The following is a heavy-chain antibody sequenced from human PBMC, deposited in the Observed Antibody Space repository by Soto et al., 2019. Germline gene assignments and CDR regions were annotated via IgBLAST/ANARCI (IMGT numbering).Heavy chain of an antibody. D-gene: IGHD3-16*01. V-gene: IGHV3-30*18. CDR3: AKDLSPGGDEGAFDI. J-gene: IGHJ3*02. Sequence: QVQLVESGGGVVQPGRSLRLSCAASGFTFSSYGMHWVRQAPGKGLEWVAVISYDGSNKYYADSVKGRFTISRDNSKNTLYLQMNGLRAEDTAVYYCAKDLSPGGDEGAFDIWGQGTMVTVSS. CDR1: GFTFSSYG. CDR2: ISYDGSNK.